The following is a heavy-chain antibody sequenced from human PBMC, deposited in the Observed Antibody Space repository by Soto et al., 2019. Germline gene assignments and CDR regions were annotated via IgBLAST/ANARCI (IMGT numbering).Heavy chain of an antibody. Sequence: ASVKVSCKVSGYTLTELSMHWVRQAPGKGLEWMGGFDPEDGETIYAQKFQGRATITEDTLTDTAYMELSSLRSEDTAVYYCATSANPVAVAGYYYGMDVWGQGTTVTVSS. V-gene: IGHV1-24*01. CDR2: FDPEDGET. CDR1: GYTLTELS. J-gene: IGHJ6*02. D-gene: IGHD6-19*01. CDR3: ATSANPVAVAGYYYGMDV.